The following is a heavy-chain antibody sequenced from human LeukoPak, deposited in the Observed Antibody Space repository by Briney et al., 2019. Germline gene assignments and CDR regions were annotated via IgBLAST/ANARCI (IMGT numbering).Heavy chain of an antibody. V-gene: IGHV4-61*05. J-gene: IGHJ4*02. CDR1: GVSISSSSYY. Sequence: SETLSLTCTVSGVSISSSSYYWGWIRQPPGKGLEWIGCFYNSGNTNYNPSLKSRVTISVDTSKNQFSLRLNSVTAADTAVYYCASTKVWLAFDYWGQGTLVTVSP. CDR3: ASTKVWLAFDY. D-gene: IGHD6-19*01. CDR2: FYNSGNT.